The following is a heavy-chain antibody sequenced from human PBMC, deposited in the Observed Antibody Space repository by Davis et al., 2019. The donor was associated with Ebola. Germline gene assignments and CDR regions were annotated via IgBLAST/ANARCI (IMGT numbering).Heavy chain of an antibody. Sequence: PGGSLRLSCAASGFTFSSYWMSWVRQAPGKGLEWVANIKQDGSEKYYVDSVKGRFTISRDNAKNSLYLQMNSLRAEDTAVYYCARDLERVQGYSYGSDYWGQGTLVTVSS. J-gene: IGHJ4*02. CDR1: GFTFSSYW. D-gene: IGHD5-18*01. CDR2: IKQDGSEK. V-gene: IGHV3-7*01. CDR3: ARDLERVQGYSYGSDY.